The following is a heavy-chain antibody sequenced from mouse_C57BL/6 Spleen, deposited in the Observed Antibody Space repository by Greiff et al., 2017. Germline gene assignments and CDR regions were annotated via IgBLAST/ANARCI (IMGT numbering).Heavy chain of an antibody. CDR3: AIGTAQATWFAY. J-gene: IGHJ3*01. CDR2: IHPSDSDT. V-gene: IGHV1-74*01. CDR1: GYTFTSYW. D-gene: IGHD3-2*02. Sequence: QVQLQQPGAELVKPGASVKVSCKASGYTFTSYWMHWVKQRPGQGLEWIGRIHPSDSDTNYNQKFKGKATLTVDKSASTAYKQLSSLTSEDSAVYYCAIGTAQATWFAYWGQGTLVTVSA.